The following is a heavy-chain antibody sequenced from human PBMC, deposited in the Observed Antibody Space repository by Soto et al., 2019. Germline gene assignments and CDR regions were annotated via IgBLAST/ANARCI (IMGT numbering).Heavy chain of an antibody. CDR1: GFNFDDYA. CDR3: ARSRGLAGRPLDL. V-gene: IGHV3-9*01. Sequence: EVQLVESGGGLVQPGRSLRLSCAASGFNFDDYAMHWVRQAPGKGLEWVSGITWNSGDITYTGSVKGRFSISRDNAENSLYLHMNSLRPEDTAFYYCARSRGLAGRPLDLWGQGTLVTVSS. D-gene: IGHD6-6*01. J-gene: IGHJ5*02. CDR2: ITWNSGDI.